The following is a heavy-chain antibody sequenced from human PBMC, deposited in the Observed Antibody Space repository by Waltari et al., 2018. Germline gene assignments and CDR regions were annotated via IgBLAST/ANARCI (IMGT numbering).Heavy chain of an antibody. V-gene: IGHV3-11*04. J-gene: IGHJ4*02. CDR1: GSVFSVPF. CDR2: ISGSGDII. Sequence: QVQLVESGEASVKPGESLRLSCAASGSVFSVPFLGWIRQTPGKKRGWISYISGSGDIIWYVDSVRGRFSIARDNAMNSLYLQMNGLGVEDTAVYFCVRVESSMVTYWGQGTLVAVSS. CDR3: VRVESSMVTY. D-gene: IGHD5-18*01.